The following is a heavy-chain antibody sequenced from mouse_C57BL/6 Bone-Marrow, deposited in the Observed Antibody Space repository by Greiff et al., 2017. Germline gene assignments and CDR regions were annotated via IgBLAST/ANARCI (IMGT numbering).Heavy chain of an antibody. J-gene: IGHJ3*01. V-gene: IGHV1-39*01. CDR3: ASHYDYDGVAY. D-gene: IGHD2-4*01. CDR2: INPNYGTT. Sequence: EVQLQQSGPELVKPGASVKISCKASGYSFTDYNMHWVKQSNGKSLEWIGVINPNYGTTSYNQKFKGKATLTVDQSSSTAYMQRNSLTSEDSAVYYWASHYDYDGVAYWGQGTLVTVSA. CDR1: GYSFTDYN.